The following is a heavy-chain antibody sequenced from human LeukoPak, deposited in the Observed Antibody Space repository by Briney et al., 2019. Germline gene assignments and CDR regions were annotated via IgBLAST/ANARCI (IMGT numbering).Heavy chain of an antibody. CDR3: ATYYYASGSSD. Sequence: GGSLRLSCVVSGLTLSSYSMSWVRQAPGKGLEWVSYISTHSTYTHYADSVRGRFTISRDNAKNSLYLQMNSLRAEDTAVYYCATYYYASGSSDWGQGTLVTVSS. CDR2: ISTHSTYT. V-gene: IGHV3-11*03. CDR1: GLTLSSYS. J-gene: IGHJ4*02. D-gene: IGHD3-10*01.